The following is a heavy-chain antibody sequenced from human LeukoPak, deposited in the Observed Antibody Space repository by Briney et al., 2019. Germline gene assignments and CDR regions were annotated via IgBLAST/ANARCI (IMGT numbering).Heavy chain of an antibody. CDR2: VYWNDDK. J-gene: IGHJ4*02. Sequence: SGPTLVNPTETLTLTCTFSGFSLSGGAVAVGWIRQPPGKALEWLTHVYWNDDKRYSPPLKSRLTITKDTSKNQVVLTMTNMDPVDTGTYYCAHLNAVKWYYYDHWGQGILVTVSS. D-gene: IGHD2-8*01. CDR1: GFSLSGGAVA. CDR3: AHLNAVKWYYYDH. V-gene: IGHV2-5*01.